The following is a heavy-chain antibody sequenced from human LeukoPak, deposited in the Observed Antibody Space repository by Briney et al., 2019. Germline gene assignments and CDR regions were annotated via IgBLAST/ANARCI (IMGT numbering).Heavy chain of an antibody. D-gene: IGHD5-12*01. V-gene: IGHV3-21*01. Sequence: GGSLRLSCAASKFTFSSYSMNWVRHAPGKGLEWVSSISSSSYKYYAASVKGRFTISRDNAKNSLYLQMNSLRAEDTAVYYCARDRGNIVATIIDYWGQGTLVTVSS. CDR3: ARDRGNIVATIIDY. J-gene: IGHJ4*02. CDR2: ISSSSYK. CDR1: KFTFSSYS.